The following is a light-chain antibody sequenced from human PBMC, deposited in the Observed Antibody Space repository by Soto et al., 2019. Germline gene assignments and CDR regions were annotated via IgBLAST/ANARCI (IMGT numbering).Light chain of an antibody. CDR3: QQYGHSPLT. J-gene: IGKJ4*01. V-gene: IGKV3-20*01. CDR1: QTLTNIS. CDR2: EAS. Sequence: DIVLTQSPGTLSVSPGERATLSCRASQTLTNISLAWYQQGPGQAPRLLVYEASSRATGISNRFSGSGSGSYFTLTINKLEPGDSAVYYCQQYGHSPLTFGGGTKVEIK.